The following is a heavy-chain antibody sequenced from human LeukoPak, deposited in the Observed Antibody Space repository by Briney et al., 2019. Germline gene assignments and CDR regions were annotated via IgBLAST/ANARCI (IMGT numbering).Heavy chain of an antibody. CDR1: GYTFTSYG. V-gene: IGHV1-2*02. Sequence: ASVTVSCKASGYTFTSYGISWVRQAPGQGLEWMGWINPNSGGTNYAQKFQGRVTMTRDTSISTAYMELSRLRSDDTAVYYCARDPNQSFDYWGQGTLVTVSS. J-gene: IGHJ4*02. CDR2: INPNSGGT. D-gene: IGHD1-14*01. CDR3: ARDPNQSFDY.